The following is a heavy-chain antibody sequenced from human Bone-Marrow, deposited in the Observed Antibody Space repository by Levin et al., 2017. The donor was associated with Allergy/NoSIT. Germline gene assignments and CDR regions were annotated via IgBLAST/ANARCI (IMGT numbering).Heavy chain of an antibody. V-gene: IGHV3-7*02. CDR3: AGGLAAHLFDY. Sequence: QRGESLKISCAASGFTFSSYWMSWVRLTPGKGLEWVANIKQDGSEKYYVDSVKGRFTISRDNAKNSLYLQMNSLRAEDTAVYYCAGGLAAHLFDYWGQGTLVTVSS. D-gene: IGHD6-13*01. J-gene: IGHJ4*02. CDR1: GFTFSSYW. CDR2: IKQDGSEK.